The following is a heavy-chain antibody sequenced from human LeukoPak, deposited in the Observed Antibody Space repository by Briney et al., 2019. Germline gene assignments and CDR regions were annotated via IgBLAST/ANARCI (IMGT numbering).Heavy chain of an antibody. D-gene: IGHD5-12*01. CDR1: GYTFTGYY. J-gene: IGHJ4*02. CDR2: INPNSGGT. V-gene: IGHV1-2*06. Sequence: ASVKVSCKASGYTFTGYYMHWVRQAPGQGLEWMGRINPNSGGTNYAQKFQGRVTTTRDTSISTAYMELSRLRSDDTAVYYCARGGYSGYDFSDYWGQGTLVTVSS. CDR3: ARGGYSGYDFSDY.